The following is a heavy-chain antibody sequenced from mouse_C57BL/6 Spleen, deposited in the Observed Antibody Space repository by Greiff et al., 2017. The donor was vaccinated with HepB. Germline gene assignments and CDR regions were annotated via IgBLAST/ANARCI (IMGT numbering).Heavy chain of an antibody. CDR2: INPYNGDT. D-gene: IGHD1-1*01. J-gene: IGHJ4*01. V-gene: IGHV1-20*01. CDR1: GYSFTGYF. Sequence: VHVKQSGPELVKPGDSVKISCKASGYSFTGYFMNWVMQSHGKSLEWIGRINPYNGDTFYNQKFKGKATLTVDKSSSTAHMELRSLTSEDSAVYYCARGSSYRYYAMDYCGQGTSVTVSS. CDR3: ARGSSYRYYAMDY.